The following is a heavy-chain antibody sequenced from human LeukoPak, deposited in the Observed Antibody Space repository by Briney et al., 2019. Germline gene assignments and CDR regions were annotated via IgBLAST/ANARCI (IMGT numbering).Heavy chain of an antibody. CDR1: GFTFSSYA. CDR2: ISGSGGST. J-gene: IGHJ6*03. CDR3: AKDGLGYCSSTSCFLSDYYYYYYMDV. Sequence: PGGSLRLSCAASGFTFSSYAMSWVRQAPGKGLEWVSAISGSGGSTYYADSVKGRFTISRDNSKNTLYLQMNSLRAEDTAVYYCAKDGLGYCSSTSCFLSDYYYYYYMDVWGKGTTVTVSS. D-gene: IGHD2-2*01. V-gene: IGHV3-23*01.